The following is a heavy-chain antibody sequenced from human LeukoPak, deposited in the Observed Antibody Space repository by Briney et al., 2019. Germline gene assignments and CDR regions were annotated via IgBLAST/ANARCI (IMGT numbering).Heavy chain of an antibody. CDR2: IYTSGST. D-gene: IGHD2-15*01. CDR3: ARASYTPFDF. V-gene: IGHV4-61*02. CDR1: GGSISSGSYY. J-gene: IGHJ4*02. Sequence: PSETLSLTCTVSGGSISSGSYYWSWIRQPAGKGLEWIGRIYTSGSTNYNPSLESRVTISVDTSKNQFSLNLSSVTAADTAVYYCARASYTPFDFWGQGTLVTVSS.